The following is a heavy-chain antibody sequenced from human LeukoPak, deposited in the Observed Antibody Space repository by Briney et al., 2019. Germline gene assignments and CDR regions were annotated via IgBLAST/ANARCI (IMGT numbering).Heavy chain of an antibody. CDR3: AKDHYDYIGGTYRDFDY. Sequence: GGSLRLSCAASGFTFSSFGMHWVRQAPGKGLEWVAVISYDGSNPYYADSVKGRFTISRDNSKNTLYLQMNSLRAEDTAVYFCAKDHYDYIGGTYRDFDYWGQGTLVTVSS. CDR2: ISYDGSNP. CDR1: GFTFSSFG. J-gene: IGHJ4*02. D-gene: IGHD3-16*02. V-gene: IGHV3-30*18.